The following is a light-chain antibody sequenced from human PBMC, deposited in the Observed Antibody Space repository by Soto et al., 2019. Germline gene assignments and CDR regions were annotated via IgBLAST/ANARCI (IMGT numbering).Light chain of an antibody. CDR3: SSYISSSTPYV. CDR1: SSDVGGYTY. V-gene: IGLV2-14*01. J-gene: IGLJ1*01. CDR2: EAS. Sequence: QSALTQPASVSGSPGQSITISCSGTSSDVGGYTYVSWYQHHPGKPPNVTIYEASNRPSGVSSRFSGSKSGKTASLSISGLQAEDEAHYYCSSYISSSTPYVFGTGTKVTVL.